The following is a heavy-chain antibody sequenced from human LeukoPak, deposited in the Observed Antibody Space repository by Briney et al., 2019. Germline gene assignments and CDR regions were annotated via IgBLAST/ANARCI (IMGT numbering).Heavy chain of an antibody. J-gene: IGHJ5*02. CDR2: VIPNSGGT. Sequence: ASMKVSCKASGYTFTVYYIHWLRQAPGQSLEWMGWVIPNSGGTNYAQKLQGRVTMTTDTSTSTAYMELRSLRSDDTAVYYCARVFAREDYGDYVANWFDPWGQGTLVTVSS. CDR3: ARVFAREDYGDYVANWFDP. CDR1: GYTFTVYY. V-gene: IGHV1-2*02. D-gene: IGHD4-17*01.